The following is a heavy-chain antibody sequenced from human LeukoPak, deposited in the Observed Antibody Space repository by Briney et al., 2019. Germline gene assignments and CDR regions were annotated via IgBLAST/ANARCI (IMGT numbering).Heavy chain of an antibody. V-gene: IGHV3-21*01. CDR1: GFTFSSYS. CDR3: ARDRGSGWFYDIDY. D-gene: IGHD6-19*01. CDR2: ISFTSGHI. J-gene: IGHJ4*02. Sequence: PGGSLRLSCAASGFTFSSYSMNWVRQAPGKGLESVASISFTSGHIYYADSVKGRFTISRDNAKNSLYLQMNSLRGEDTAVYYCARDRGSGWFYDIDYWGQGTLVTVSS.